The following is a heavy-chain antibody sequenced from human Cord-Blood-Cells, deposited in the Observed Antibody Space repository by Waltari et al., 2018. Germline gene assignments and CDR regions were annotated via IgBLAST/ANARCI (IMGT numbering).Heavy chain of an antibody. V-gene: IGHV3-21*01. J-gene: IGHJ3*02. Sequence: EVQLVVSGGGLVKPGGSLRLTCSASGFTFSSYSMNWVRQAPGKGLGWVSSIRCKGRYIIYAGTAKGRLTIPGDNTKTARELKRTGLRAEGTAVYDCARDRAGECSGGSCYLKYAFDIWGQGTMVTVSS. D-gene: IGHD2-15*01. CDR2: IRCKGRYI. CDR3: ARDRAGECSGGSCYLKYAFDI. CDR1: GFTFSSYS.